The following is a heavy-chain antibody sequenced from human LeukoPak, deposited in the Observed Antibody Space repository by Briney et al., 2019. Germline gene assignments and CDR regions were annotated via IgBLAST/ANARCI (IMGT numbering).Heavy chain of an antibody. V-gene: IGHV3-66*01. J-gene: IGHJ6*02. D-gene: IGHD3-3*01. Sequence: GGSLRLSCAASGFTFSSYGMHWVRQAPGKGLEWVSGLYSGGTAYYADSVRGRFTISRDNSKNTLYLQMNTLRAEDTALYYCARGRAGGFTTYNMDVWGQGTTVTVSS. CDR3: ARGRAGGFTTYNMDV. CDR2: LYSGGTA. CDR1: GFTFSSYG.